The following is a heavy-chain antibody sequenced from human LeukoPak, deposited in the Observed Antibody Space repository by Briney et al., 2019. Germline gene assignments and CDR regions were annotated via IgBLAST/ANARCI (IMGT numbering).Heavy chain of an antibody. J-gene: IGHJ4*02. V-gene: IGHV1-69*05. D-gene: IGHD4-23*01. Sequence: GASVKVSCKASGGTFSSYIINWVRQAPGQGLEWMGGIIPIFGTADYAQKFQGRVAMTRDTSTSTVYMELSSLRSEDTAVYYCARLHGGNSCVWGQGTLVTVSS. CDR1: GGTFSSYI. CDR3: ARLHGGNSCV. CDR2: IIPIFGTA.